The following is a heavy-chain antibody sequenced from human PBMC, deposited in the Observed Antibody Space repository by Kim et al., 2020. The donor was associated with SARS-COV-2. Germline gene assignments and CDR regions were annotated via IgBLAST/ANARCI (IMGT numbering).Heavy chain of an antibody. Sequence: GGSLRLSCAASGFTFDDYAMHWVRQAPGKGLEWVSGISWNSGSIGYADSVKGRFTISRDNAKNALYLQMNSLRAEDTALYYCAKDLVWFSSGWYCLDYWG. D-gene: IGHD6-13*01. CDR1: GFTFDDYA. V-gene: IGHV3-9*01. J-gene: IGHJ4*01. CDR2: ISWNSGSI. CDR3: AKDLVWFSSGWYCLDY.